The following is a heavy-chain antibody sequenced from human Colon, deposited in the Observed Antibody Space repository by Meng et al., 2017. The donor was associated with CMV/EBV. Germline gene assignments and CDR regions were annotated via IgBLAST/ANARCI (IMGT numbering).Heavy chain of an antibody. Sequence: VQRQESGPGLVRPSETLPLTCTVSGGSISGHYWTWIRRPAGEGLQWLGRIYSNGRIDENYSLRSRVTISVDTSKNQLSLRLTSVTAADTAVYYCGRAGARGVPIDVWGRGTLVTVSS. CDR2: IYSNGRI. D-gene: IGHD3-10*01. J-gene: IGHJ1*01. CDR3: GRAGARGVPIDV. V-gene: IGHV4-4*07. CDR1: GGSISGHY.